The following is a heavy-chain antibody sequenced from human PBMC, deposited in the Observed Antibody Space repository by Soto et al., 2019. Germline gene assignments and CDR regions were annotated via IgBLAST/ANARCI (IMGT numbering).Heavy chain of an antibody. CDR2: ISGNGGST. CDR1: GFTFSTSA. CDR3: ARVLGLGLRSFDWFAS. J-gene: IGHJ5*01. V-gene: IGHV3-23*01. Sequence: EVHLLESGGDLVQPGGSLRLSCAASGFTFSTSAMGWVRQAPGKGLDWVSAISGNGGSTYYADSVKGRFTISRDNSKNTLDLQMNILRGEDTGIYYCARVLGLGLRSFDWFASWGQGTLVTVSS. D-gene: IGHD3-16*01.